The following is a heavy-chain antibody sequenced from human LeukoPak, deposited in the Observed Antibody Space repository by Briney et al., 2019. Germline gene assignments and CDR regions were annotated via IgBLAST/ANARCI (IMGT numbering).Heavy chain of an antibody. CDR1: GGSLGGYS. J-gene: IGHJ5*02. CDR2: ISYTGIT. D-gene: IGHD6-19*01. Sequence: PSETLSLTCSVSGGSLGGYSWTWVRQPPGKRLEYIGYISYTGITYYIPALMSRVTISVATSKNQFSLKLASVTAADTAVYYCARRLYSSGWSYWFDPWGQGTLDTVSS. CDR3: ARRLYSSGWSYWFDP. V-gene: IGHV4-59*01.